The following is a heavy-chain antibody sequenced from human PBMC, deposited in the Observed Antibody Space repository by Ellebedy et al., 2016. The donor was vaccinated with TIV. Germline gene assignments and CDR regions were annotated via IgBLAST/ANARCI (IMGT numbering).Heavy chain of an antibody. CDR2: IISVFGAR. D-gene: IGHD3-10*01. J-gene: IGHJ6*02. Sequence: SVKVSCKFSGDFLRNYGVSWVRQAPGQGLEWMGGIISVFGARDYSQNFKGSVTISADEITDTPYIDITSLRPEDTAVYYRASGKFDSGSGNYSPGVGFYYYGMDVWGQGTTVTVSS. CDR1: GDFLRNYG. V-gene: IGHV1-69*13. CDR3: ASGKFDSGSGNYSPGVGFYYYGMDV.